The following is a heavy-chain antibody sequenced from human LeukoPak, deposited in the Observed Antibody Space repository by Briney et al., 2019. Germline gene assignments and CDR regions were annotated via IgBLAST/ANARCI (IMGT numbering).Heavy chain of an antibody. Sequence: PGGSLRLSCAASGFTFSSYAMNWVRQAPGKGLEWVSGISGSVGSTYYADSVKGRFTISRDNSKNTLYLQMNSLRAEDTAVYYCAKAWDSVSYQALGCWGQGTLVTVSS. CDR1: GFTFSSYA. J-gene: IGHJ4*02. CDR3: AKAWDSVSYQALGC. V-gene: IGHV3-23*01. D-gene: IGHD1-26*01. CDR2: ISGSVGST.